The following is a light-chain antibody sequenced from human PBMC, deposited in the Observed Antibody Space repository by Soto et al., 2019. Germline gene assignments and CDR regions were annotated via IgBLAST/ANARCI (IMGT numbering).Light chain of an antibody. V-gene: IGLV1-44*01. J-gene: IGLJ3*02. CDR2: SNN. CDR3: VAWDDSLNAPWV. CDR1: SSNIGSNT. Sequence: QSVLTQPPSASGTPGQRVTISCSGSSSNIGSNTVNWYQQLPGTAPKLLIYSNNQRPSGVPDRFSGSKSGTSASLAISGLQSEDEADYYCVAWDDSLNAPWVFGGGTKVTVL.